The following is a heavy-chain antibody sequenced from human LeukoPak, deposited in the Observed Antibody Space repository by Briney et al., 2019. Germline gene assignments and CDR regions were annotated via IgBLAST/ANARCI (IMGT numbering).Heavy chain of an antibody. Sequence: ASVKVSCKASGYTFTSYDINWVRQATGQGLEWMGWMNPNSGNTGYAQKFRGRVTMTRNTSISTAYMELSSLRSEDTAVYYCARRRGLMVRGVKNWFDPWGQGTLVTVSS. D-gene: IGHD3-10*01. J-gene: IGHJ5*02. CDR3: ARRRGLMVRGVKNWFDP. CDR1: GYTFTSYD. V-gene: IGHV1-8*01. CDR2: MNPNSGNT.